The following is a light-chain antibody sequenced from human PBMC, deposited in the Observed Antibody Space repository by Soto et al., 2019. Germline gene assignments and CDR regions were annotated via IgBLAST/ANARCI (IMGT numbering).Light chain of an antibody. Sequence: EIVLTQSPGTVSLSPMEIATLSFMASQSVSSYLAWYQQKPGQAPRLLIYDASNRATGIPARFSGSGSGTDFTLTISSLEPEDFAVYYCQHRSNWPLTFGGGTKVDIK. CDR1: QSVSSY. CDR2: DAS. V-gene: IGKV3-11*01. CDR3: QHRSNWPLT. J-gene: IGKJ4*01.